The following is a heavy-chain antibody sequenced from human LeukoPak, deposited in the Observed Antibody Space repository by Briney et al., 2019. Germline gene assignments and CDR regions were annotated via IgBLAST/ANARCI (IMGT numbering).Heavy chain of an antibody. CDR2: IYHSGST. Sequence: SETLSLTCTVSGYSISSAYYWGWIRQPPGKGLEWIGSIYHSGSTYYNPSFKSRVTISVDTSKNQFSLKLSSVTAADTAVYYCARRSGELLQRFDYWGQGTLVTVSS. V-gene: IGHV4-38-2*02. D-gene: IGHD1-26*01. CDR1: GYSISSAYY. J-gene: IGHJ4*02. CDR3: ARRSGELLQRFDY.